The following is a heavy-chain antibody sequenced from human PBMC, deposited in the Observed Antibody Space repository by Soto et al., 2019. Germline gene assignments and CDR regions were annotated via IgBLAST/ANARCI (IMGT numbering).Heavy chain of an antibody. CDR3: TTERAITTDDFWSGYLRYYYYYGMDV. J-gene: IGHJ6*02. Sequence: PGGSLRLSCAASGFTVSNAWMNWVRQAPGKGLEWVGRIKSKADGGTTDYAAPVKGRFTISRDDSKNTLYLQMNSLKTEDTAVYYCTTERAITTDDFWSGYLRYYYYYGMDVWGQGTTVTVSS. D-gene: IGHD3-3*01. CDR1: GFTVSNAW. CDR2: IKSKADGGTT. V-gene: IGHV3-15*07.